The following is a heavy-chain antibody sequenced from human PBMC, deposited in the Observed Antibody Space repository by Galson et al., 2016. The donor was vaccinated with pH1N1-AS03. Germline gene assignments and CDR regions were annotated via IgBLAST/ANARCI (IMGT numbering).Heavy chain of an antibody. CDR3: ARVQGGCSRTSCYQDP. CDR1: GGSMTSPDW. Sequence: ETLSLTCAVSGGSMTSPDWWTWVRQPPGKGLEWIGEVHYSGTTSYNPSLNSRVTMSIDKSNNQFSLNLGSVTAADTAIYYCARVQGGCSRTSCYQDPWGQGTLVTVSS. V-gene: IGHV4-4*02. J-gene: IGHJ5*02. D-gene: IGHD2-2*01. CDR2: VHYSGTT.